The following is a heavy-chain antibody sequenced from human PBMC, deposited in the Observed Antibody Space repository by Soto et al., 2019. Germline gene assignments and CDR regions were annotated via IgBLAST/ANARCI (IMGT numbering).Heavy chain of an antibody. J-gene: IGHJ6*04. CDR3: ARDKGPHPPSYGMDV. Sequence: SVKASCKASGGTFSSKSISWVRQAPGQGLEWMGGIIPIFGTANYAQKFQGRVTITADESTSTAYMELSSLRSEDTAVYYCARDKGPHPPSYGMDVWGKGTTVTVSP. V-gene: IGHV1-69*13. CDR2: IIPIFGTA. CDR1: GGTFSSKS.